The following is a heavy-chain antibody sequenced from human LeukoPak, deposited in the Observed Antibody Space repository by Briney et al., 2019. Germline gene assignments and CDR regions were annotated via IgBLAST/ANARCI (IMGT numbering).Heavy chain of an antibody. CDR1: GDSISNGVKY. Sequence: SETLSLTCTVSGDSISNGVKYWSWIRQHPGRGLEWIGYIYHSGRSYYNPSLKSRITMSVDTSKNQFSLNLSSVTAADTAVYYCARDQVECTGGTCQSRVGFYFWGQGTLVTASS. J-gene: IGHJ4*02. V-gene: IGHV4-31*03. CDR2: IYHSGRS. CDR3: ARDQVECTGGTCQSRVGFYF. D-gene: IGHD2-8*02.